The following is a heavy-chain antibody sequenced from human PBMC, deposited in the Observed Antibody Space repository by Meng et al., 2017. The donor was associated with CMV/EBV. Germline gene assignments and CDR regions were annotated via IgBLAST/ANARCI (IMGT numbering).Heavy chain of an antibody. D-gene: IGHD5-24*01. CDR3: ARMPRDGYNYIDY. CDR2: IIPIFGTA. Sequence: QGPLGQSGAEVKKPGSSVKVSCKASGGTFSSYAISSVRQAPGQGLEWMGGIIPIFGTANYAQKFQGRVTITADESTSTAYMELSSLRSEDTAVYYCARMPRDGYNYIDYWGQGTLVTVSS. CDR1: GGTFSSYA. V-gene: IGHV1-69*12. J-gene: IGHJ4*02.